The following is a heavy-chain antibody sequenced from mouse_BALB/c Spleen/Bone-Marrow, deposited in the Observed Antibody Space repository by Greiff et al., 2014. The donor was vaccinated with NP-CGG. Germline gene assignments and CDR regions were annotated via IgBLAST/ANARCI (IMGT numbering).Heavy chain of an antibody. CDR3: ARNGNYGAWFAY. V-gene: IGHV14-3*02. J-gene: IGHJ3*01. CDR1: CLNIKETH. Sequence: VQLKGSGAELLKPRGSGKLACPTSCLNIKETHMPWGEKRPEKGLEGIGRIDPANGNTKYDPKFQGKATITADTSSNTAYLQLSSLTSEDTAVYYCARNGNYGAWFAYWGQGTLVTVSA. CDR2: IDPANGNT. D-gene: IGHD2-1*01.